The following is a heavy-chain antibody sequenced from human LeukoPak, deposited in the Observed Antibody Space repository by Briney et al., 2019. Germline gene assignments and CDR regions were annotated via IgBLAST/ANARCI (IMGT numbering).Heavy chain of an antibody. D-gene: IGHD6-19*01. J-gene: IGHJ5*02. CDR2: IIPIFGTA. Sequence: SVKVSRKASGGTFSSYAISWVRQAPGQGLEWMGGIIPIFGTANYAQKFQGRVTITADKSTSTAYMELSSLRSEDTAVYYCARAQSGYSSGWYGRWWFDPWGQGTLVTVSS. V-gene: IGHV1-69*06. CDR1: GGTFSSYA. CDR3: ARAQSGYSSGWYGRWWFDP.